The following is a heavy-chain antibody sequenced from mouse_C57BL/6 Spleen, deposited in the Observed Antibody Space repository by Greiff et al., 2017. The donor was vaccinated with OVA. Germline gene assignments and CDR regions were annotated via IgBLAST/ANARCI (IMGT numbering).Heavy chain of an antibody. J-gene: IGHJ4*01. CDR2: IYPGAGDT. CDR1: GYAFSSYW. CDR3: ARERFYEYDGRDAMDD. D-gene: IGHD2-4*01. V-gene: IGHV1-80*01. Sequence: QVQLQQSGAELVKPGASVKISCKASGYAFSSYWMNWVKQRPGKGLEWIGQIYPGAGDTTSHGKFKGQATLTAANSSSTAYMQLSSLTSEDSAVEFGARERFYEYDGRDAMDDWGQGTSGTVYS.